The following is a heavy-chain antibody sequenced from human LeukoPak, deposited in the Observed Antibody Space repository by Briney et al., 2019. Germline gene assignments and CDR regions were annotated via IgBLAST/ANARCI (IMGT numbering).Heavy chain of an antibody. CDR2: ISSSGSTI. Sequence: GGSLRLSCAASGFTFSDYYMSWIRQAPGKGLEWVSYISSSGSTIYYADSVKGRFTISRDNAKNSLYLQMNSLRAEDTAVCYCARELDLYNWNYGGGYYFDYWGQGTLVTVSS. CDR3: ARELDLYNWNYGGGYYFDY. CDR1: GFTFSDYY. D-gene: IGHD1-7*01. V-gene: IGHV3-11*04. J-gene: IGHJ4*02.